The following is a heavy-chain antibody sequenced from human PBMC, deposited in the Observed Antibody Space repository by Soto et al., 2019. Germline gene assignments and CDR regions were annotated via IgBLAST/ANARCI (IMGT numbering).Heavy chain of an antibody. V-gene: IGHV3-49*03. J-gene: IGHJ6*02. Sequence: GGSLRLSCTASGFTFGDYAMSWFRQAPGKGLEWVGFIRSKAYGGTTEYAASVKGRFTISRDDSKSIAYLQMNSLKTEDTAVYYCTRDTAPDVGYSYGWDYYYYGMEVWGQGTTVTVSS. CDR1: GFTFGDYA. CDR2: IRSKAYGGTT. D-gene: IGHD5-18*01. CDR3: TRDTAPDVGYSYGWDYYYYGMEV.